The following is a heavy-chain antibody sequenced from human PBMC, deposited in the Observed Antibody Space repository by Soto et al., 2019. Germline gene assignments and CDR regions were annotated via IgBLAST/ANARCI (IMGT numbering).Heavy chain of an antibody. J-gene: IGHJ4*02. D-gene: IGHD6-19*01. CDR1: GYIFTNYW. V-gene: IGHV5-51*01. CDR2: IYPGDSDS. Sequence: GESLKISCKGSGYIFTNYWIGWVRQMPGKGLEWMGIIYPGDSDSRYSPSFEGQVTISADKSISTAYLQWSSLKASDTAMYYCARRKASSITSLSFREGFDYWGQGTLVTVSS. CDR3: ARRKASSITSLSFREGFDY.